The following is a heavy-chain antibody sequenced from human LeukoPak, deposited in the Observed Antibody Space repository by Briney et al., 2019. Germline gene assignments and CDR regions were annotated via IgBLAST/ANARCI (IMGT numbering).Heavy chain of an antibody. J-gene: IGHJ6*02. CDR3: ARPTPDYYDFWSGPPKGIYGMDV. CDR1: GYTFTGYY. V-gene: IGHV1-2*02. Sequence: ASVKVSCKASGYTFTGYYMHWVRQAPGQGLEWMGWINPNSGGTNYAQKFQGRVTMTRDTSISTAYMELSRLRSDDTAVYYCARPTPDYYDFWSGPPKGIYGMDVWGQGTTVTVSS. D-gene: IGHD3-3*01. CDR2: INPNSGGT.